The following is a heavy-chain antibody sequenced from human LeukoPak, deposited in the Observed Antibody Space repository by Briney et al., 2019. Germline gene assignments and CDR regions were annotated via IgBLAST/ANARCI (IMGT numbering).Heavy chain of an antibody. CDR2: INHSGST. CDR1: GGSFSGYY. CDR3: ARGPLGATQAAVFDY. V-gene: IGHV4-34*01. J-gene: IGHJ4*02. D-gene: IGHD1-26*01. Sequence: PSETLSLTCAVYGGSFSGYYWSWIRQPPGKGLEWIGEINHSGSTNYNPSLKSRVTISVDTSKNQFSLKLSSVTAADTAVYYCARGPLGATQAAVFDYWGQGTLVTVSS.